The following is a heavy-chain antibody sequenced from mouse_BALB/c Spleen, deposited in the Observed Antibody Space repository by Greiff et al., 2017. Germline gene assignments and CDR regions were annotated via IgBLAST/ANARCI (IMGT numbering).Heavy chain of an antibody. CDR1: GFSLTSYG. Sequence: QVQLQQSGPGLVQPSQSLSITCTVSGFSLTSYGVHWVRQSPGKGLEWLGVIWSGGSTDYNAAFISRLSISKDNSKSQVFFKMNSLQADDTAIYYCASSYGNYDDMDYWGQGTSVTVSS. CDR3: ASSYGNYDDMDY. J-gene: IGHJ4*01. V-gene: IGHV2-4-1*01. CDR2: IWSGGST. D-gene: IGHD2-1*01.